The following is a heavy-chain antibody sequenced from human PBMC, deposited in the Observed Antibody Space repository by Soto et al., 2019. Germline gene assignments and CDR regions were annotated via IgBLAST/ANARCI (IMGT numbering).Heavy chain of an antibody. CDR1: GGTFSSYA. CDR3: ARGNRCTNGVCYTYYYYYGMDV. J-gene: IGHJ6*02. V-gene: IGHV1-69*13. D-gene: IGHD2-8*01. CDR2: IIPIFGTA. Sequence: ASVKVSCKASGGTFSSYAISWVRQAPGQGLEWMGGIIPIFGTADYAQKFQRRVTITADESTSTAYMELSSLRFEDTAVYYCARGNRCTNGVCYTYYYYYGMDVWGQGTTVTVSS.